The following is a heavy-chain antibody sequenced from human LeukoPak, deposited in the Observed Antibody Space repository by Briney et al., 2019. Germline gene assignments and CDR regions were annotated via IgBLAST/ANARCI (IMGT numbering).Heavy chain of an antibody. J-gene: IGHJ4*02. D-gene: IGHD1-1*01. V-gene: IGHV3-9*01. Sequence: GRSLRLSCAASGFTFDDYAMHWVRQAPGKGLEWVSGISWNSGSIGYADSVKGRFTISRDNSKNTLYLQMNSLRAEDTAVYYCAKRHDALWAFDYWGQGTLVTVSS. CDR1: GFTFDDYA. CDR2: ISWNSGSI. CDR3: AKRHDALWAFDY.